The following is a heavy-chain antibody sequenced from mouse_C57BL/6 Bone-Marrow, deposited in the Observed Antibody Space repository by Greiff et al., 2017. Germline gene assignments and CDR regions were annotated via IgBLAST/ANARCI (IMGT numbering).Heavy chain of an antibody. J-gene: IGHJ3*01. CDR1: GYTFTSYW. Sequence: VQLQQSGAELVKPGASVKLSCKASGYTFTSYWMHWVKQRPVQGLEWIGMIHPNSGSTNYNDKFKGKATMTVDKSSSTAYMQLSSLTSEDSAVYYCAREGGTKTWFAYWGQGTLVTVSA. D-gene: IGHD2-14*01. CDR2: IHPNSGST. CDR3: AREGGTKTWFAY. V-gene: IGHV1-64*01.